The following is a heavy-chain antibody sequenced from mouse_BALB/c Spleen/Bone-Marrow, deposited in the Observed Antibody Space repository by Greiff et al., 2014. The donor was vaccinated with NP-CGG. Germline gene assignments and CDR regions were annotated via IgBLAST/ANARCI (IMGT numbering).Heavy chain of an antibody. J-gene: IGHJ3*01. CDR2: IWSGGST. D-gene: IGHD1-1*01. Sequence: QVQLQQSGPGLVQPSQSLSITCTVSGFSLTSYGVHWVRQSPGKGLEWLGVIWSGGSTGYNAAFISRLSISKDNSKSQVFFKMNSLQANDTAIYYCARNYYGSSAYWGQGTLVTVSA. CDR3: ARNYYGSSAY. V-gene: IGHV2-2*02. CDR1: GFSLTSYG.